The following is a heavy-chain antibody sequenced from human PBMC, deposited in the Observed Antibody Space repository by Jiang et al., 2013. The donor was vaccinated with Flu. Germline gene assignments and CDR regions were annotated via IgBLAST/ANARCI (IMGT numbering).Heavy chain of an antibody. J-gene: IGHJ4*02. CDR1: GYTFTGYY. V-gene: IGHV1-2*02. CDR2: IDPNSGGT. CDR3: ARAASIAAAGIGSFDY. D-gene: IGHD6-13*01. Sequence: SGAEVKKPGASVKVSCKASGYTFTGYYMHWVRQAPGQGLEWMGWIDPNSGGTNYAQKFQGRVTMTRDTSISTAYMELSRLRSDDTAVYYCARAASIAAAGIGSFDYWGQGTLVTVSS.